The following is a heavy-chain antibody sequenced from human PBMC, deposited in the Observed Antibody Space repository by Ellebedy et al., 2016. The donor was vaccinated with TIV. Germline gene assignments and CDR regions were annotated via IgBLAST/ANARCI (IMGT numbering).Heavy chain of an antibody. CDR1: GFTFSSYS. V-gene: IGHV3-21*01. D-gene: IGHD2-2*01. Sequence: GESLKISCAASGFTFSSYSMNWVRQAPGKGLEWVSSISSSSSYIYYADSVKGRFTISRDNAKNSLYLQMNSLRAEDTAVYYCARGPGYCSSTSCYGYYYGMGVWGQGTTVTVSS. J-gene: IGHJ6*02. CDR3: ARGPGYCSSTSCYGYYYGMGV. CDR2: ISSSSSYI.